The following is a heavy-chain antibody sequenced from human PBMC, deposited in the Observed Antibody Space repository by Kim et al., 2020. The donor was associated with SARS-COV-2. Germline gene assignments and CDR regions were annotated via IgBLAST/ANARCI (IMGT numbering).Heavy chain of an antibody. CDR1: GYTFTDYA. CDR2: VDADNGNT. J-gene: IGHJ4*02. Sequence: ASVKVSCKASGYTFTDYAFHWVRQAPGQGLEWMGWVDADNGNTKYSQKFQGRVTITRDTSATTAYMELSSLRSEDTAVYYCARNEDYWGQGTLVTGSS. CDR3: ARNEDY. V-gene: IGHV1-3*01.